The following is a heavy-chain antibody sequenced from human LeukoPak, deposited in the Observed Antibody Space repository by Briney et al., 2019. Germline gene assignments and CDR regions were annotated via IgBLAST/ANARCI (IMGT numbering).Heavy chain of an antibody. J-gene: IGHJ4*02. CDR1: GGSFSGYY. Sequence: SETLSLTCAVYGGSFSGYYWSWIRQPPGKGLEWIGEINHSGSTNYNPSLKSRVTISVDTSKNQFSLKLSSVTAADTAVYYCAREMGRGGVDYWGQGTLVTVSS. V-gene: IGHV4-34*01. CDR2: INHSGST. D-gene: IGHD5-24*01. CDR3: AREMGRGGVDY.